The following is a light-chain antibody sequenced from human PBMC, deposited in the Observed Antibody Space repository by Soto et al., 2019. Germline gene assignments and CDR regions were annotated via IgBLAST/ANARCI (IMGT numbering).Light chain of an antibody. J-gene: IGKJ1*01. CDR2: DAS. V-gene: IGKV3-11*01. CDR1: QSVSSY. Sequence: EIVLTQSPATLSLSPGEGATLSCRASQSVSSYLAWYQHQPGQAPRLLIYDASNRATGIPARFSGSESGTDFALIISSLEPEDFAFYYCQQRSTWPVTFGLGTKVEV. CDR3: QQRSTWPVT.